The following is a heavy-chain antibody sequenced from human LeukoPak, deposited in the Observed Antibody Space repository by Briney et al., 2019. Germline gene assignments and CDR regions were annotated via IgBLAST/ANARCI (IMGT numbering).Heavy chain of an antibody. CDR2: IYYSGRT. CDR3: ARHLLYDGNGFLEYFHH. Sequence: PSETLSLTCTVPGGSISSSSYYWGWIRQPPGKGPEWIGSIYYSGRTYNNPSLKSRVTISVDTSKNQFSLKLSSVTAADTAVYYCARHLLYDGNGFLEYFHHWGQGTLVTVSS. V-gene: IGHV4-39*01. D-gene: IGHD3-22*01. J-gene: IGHJ1*01. CDR1: GGSISSSSYY.